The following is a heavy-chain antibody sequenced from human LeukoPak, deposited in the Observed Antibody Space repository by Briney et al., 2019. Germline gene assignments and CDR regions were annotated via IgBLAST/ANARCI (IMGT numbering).Heavy chain of an antibody. CDR1: EFTFSSYT. Sequence: PGGSLRLSCAASEFTFSSYTMNWVRQAPGKGLEWISYITGSSSTLYYADSVKGRFTISRDNPKNSLYLQMNSLRAEDTAVYYCARRLIAATATSAFDIWGQGTMVTVSS. CDR3: ARRLIAATATSAFDI. V-gene: IGHV3-48*04. CDR2: ITGSSSTL. D-gene: IGHD6-13*01. J-gene: IGHJ3*02.